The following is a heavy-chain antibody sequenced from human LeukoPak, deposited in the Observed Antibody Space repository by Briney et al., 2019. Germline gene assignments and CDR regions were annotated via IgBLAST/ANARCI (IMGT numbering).Heavy chain of an antibody. V-gene: IGHV3-53*01. CDR3: ARVRRQLDNWFDP. J-gene: IGHJ5*02. CDR2: IYSGGST. D-gene: IGHD5-18*01. CDR1: GFTVSSNY. Sequence: GGSLRLSCAASGFTVSSNYMSRVRQAPGKGLEWVSVIYSGGSTYYADSVKGRFTISRDNSKNTLYLQMNSLRAEDTAVYYCARVRRQLDNWFDPWGQGTLVTVSS.